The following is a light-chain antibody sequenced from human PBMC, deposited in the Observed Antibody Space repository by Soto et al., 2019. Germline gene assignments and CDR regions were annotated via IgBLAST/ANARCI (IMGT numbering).Light chain of an antibody. J-gene: IGLJ1*01. CDR1: SSNIGAGYD. Sequence: QSVLTQPPSVSGAPGQRVTISCTGSSSNIGAGYDVHWYQQLPGTAPKLLIYGNNNRPSWVPDRFSGSKSGTSASLAITGLQAEDEADYYCQSYDSTLSALYVFGTGTKLTVL. CDR3: QSYDSTLSALYV. CDR2: GNN. V-gene: IGLV1-40*01.